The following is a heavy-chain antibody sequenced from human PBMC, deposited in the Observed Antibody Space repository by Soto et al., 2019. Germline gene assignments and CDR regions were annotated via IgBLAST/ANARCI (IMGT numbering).Heavy chain of an antibody. CDR3: GRVVEYGDNGYYSQRMDV. CDR2: STNKANSYTA. V-gene: IGHV3-72*01. D-gene: IGHD4-17*01. J-gene: IGHJ6*02. Sequence: EVQLVESGGGLVQPGGSLSLSCAASGVTLSDHYMDWVRHAPGKGLEWVGRSTNKANSYTADYSPSVIGRFTILIHVSKHPLHLQMNSVKTEDTAMYVSGRVVEYGDNGYYSQRMDVWGQGATVTVSS. CDR1: GVTLSDHY.